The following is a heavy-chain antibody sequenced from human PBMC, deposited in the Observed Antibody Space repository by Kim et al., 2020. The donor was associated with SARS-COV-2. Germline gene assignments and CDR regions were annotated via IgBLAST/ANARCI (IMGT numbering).Heavy chain of an antibody. CDR3: ARANGWNVLGY. CDR2: ISSDGTTT. V-gene: IGHV3-74*01. D-gene: IGHD1-1*01. Sequence: GGSLRLSCAASGFTFSNSWMHWVRQAPGKGLVWVSRISSDGTTTTYADSVKGRFSISRDNSKNTLYLQMNSLRAEDTAVYYCARANGWNVLGYWGQCTLV. J-gene: IGHJ1*01. CDR1: GFTFSNSW.